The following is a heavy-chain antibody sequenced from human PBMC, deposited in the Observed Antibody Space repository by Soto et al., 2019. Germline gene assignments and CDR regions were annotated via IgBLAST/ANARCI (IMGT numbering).Heavy chain of an antibody. Sequence: QVQLQQWGAGLLKPSETLSLTCTVYGGSFSGYYWNWIRQPPGKGLEWIGEINHSGSTNYNPSLKSRVTTSVDTSMNQFSLKLSSVTAADTAVYYGARRVRGVNDAFDIWGQGTILTVSS. CDR1: GGSFSGYY. J-gene: IGHJ3*02. D-gene: IGHD3-10*01. CDR2: INHSGST. CDR3: ARRVRGVNDAFDI. V-gene: IGHV4-34*01.